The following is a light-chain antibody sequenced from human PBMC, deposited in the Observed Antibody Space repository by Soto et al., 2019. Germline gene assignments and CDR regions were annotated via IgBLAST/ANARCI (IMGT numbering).Light chain of an antibody. CDR1: QSISSW. J-gene: IGKJ4*01. Sequence: DFRMTQSPSPLSASVGDRVTISCRASQSISSWLAWYQQKPGRAPKLLIYDVSSLKSGVPSRFSGSRSGTEFTLTISSLQPDDDATYYCLQDYNYPLTLGGGTKVDIK. CDR3: LQDYNYPLT. CDR2: DVS. V-gene: IGKV1-5*01.